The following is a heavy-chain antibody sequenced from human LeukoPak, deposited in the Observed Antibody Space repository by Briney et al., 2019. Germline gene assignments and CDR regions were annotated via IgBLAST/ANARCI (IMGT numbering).Heavy chain of an antibody. Sequence: GGSLRLSCAASGFTFSSYGMHWVRQAPGKGLEWVAFIRYDGSNKYYADSVKGRFTTSRDNSKNTLYLQMNSLRAEDTAVYYCAKEQVRYYYGSGDYWGQGTLVTVSS. V-gene: IGHV3-30*02. CDR1: GFTFSSYG. J-gene: IGHJ4*02. D-gene: IGHD3-10*01. CDR3: AKEQVRYYYGSGDY. CDR2: IRYDGSNK.